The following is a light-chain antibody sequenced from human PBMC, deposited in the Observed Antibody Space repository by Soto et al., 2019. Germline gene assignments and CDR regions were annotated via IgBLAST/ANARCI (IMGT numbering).Light chain of an antibody. Sequence: QSALTQPRSVSGSPGQSVTISCTGSSSDVGDYNYVSWYQQHPGKVPKLMIYDVSKRPSGVPDRFSGSKSGNTASLTISGLQADDEADYYCCSYAGSINLYVFGTGTKLTVL. J-gene: IGLJ1*01. CDR3: CSYAGSINLYV. CDR1: SSDVGDYNY. CDR2: DVS. V-gene: IGLV2-11*01.